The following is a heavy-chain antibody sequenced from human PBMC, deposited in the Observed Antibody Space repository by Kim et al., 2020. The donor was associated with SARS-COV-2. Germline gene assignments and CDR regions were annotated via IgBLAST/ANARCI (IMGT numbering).Heavy chain of an antibody. D-gene: IGHD2-2*01. V-gene: IGHV4-34*01. Sequence: PSRKSRVTISVDTAKNQFSLKLSSVTAADTAVYYCARVRDIVVVPAAIGYWGQGTLVTVSS. J-gene: IGHJ4*02. CDR3: ARVRDIVVVPAAIGY.